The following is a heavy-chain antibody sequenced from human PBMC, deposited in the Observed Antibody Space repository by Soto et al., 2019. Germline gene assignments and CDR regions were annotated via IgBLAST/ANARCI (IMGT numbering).Heavy chain of an antibody. V-gene: IGHV4-34*01. CDR2: INHSGST. D-gene: IGHD3-22*01. CDR1: GGSFSGYY. J-gene: IGHJ4*02. Sequence: SETLSLTCAVYGGSFSGYYWSWIRQPPGKGLEWIGEINHSGSTNYNPSLKSRVTISVDTSKNQFSLKLSSATAADTAVYYCARGRSAGYYDSSGYLLPYFDYWGQGTLVTVSS. CDR3: ARGRSAGYYDSSGYLLPYFDY.